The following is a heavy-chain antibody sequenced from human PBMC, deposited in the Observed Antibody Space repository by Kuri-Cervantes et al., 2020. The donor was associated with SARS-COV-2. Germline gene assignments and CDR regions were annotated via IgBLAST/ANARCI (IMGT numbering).Heavy chain of an antibody. V-gene: IGHV1-69*04. CDR1: GGTFSSYA. J-gene: IGHJ6*03. CDR2: IIPILGTA. Sequence: SVKVSCKASGGTFSSYAISWVRQAPGQGLEWMGRIIPILGTANYAQKFQGRVTITADKSTSTAYMELSSLRSEDTAVYYCARGYYYYYYMDVWGKGTTVTVSS. CDR3: ARGYYYYYYMDV.